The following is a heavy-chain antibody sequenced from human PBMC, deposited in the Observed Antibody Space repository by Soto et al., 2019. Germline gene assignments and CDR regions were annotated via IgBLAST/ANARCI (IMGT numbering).Heavy chain of an antibody. Sequence: GGSLRLSCAASGFAFTDYAMNWLRQSPGKGLEWVSGINGKGSTSYYPDSVRGRFTISRDNAKTTVYLQLNSLRAEDTAVYYCARGGGGYASGSYLSDWGQGT. J-gene: IGHJ4*02. D-gene: IGHD3-10*01. V-gene: IGHV3-23*01. CDR1: GFAFTDYA. CDR2: INGKGSTS. CDR3: ARGGGGYASGSYLSD.